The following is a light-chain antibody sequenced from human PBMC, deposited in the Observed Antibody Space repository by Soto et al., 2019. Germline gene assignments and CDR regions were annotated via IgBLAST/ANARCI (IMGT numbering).Light chain of an antibody. Sequence: QSVVTQPPSASGTPGQRVTISCSGSSSHIGSNAVNWYQQLPGAAPKLLIHTNDQRPSGVPDRFSGSKSGTSASLAISGLQSEDEADYYCAVWDYSLNGPVFGGGTKLTVL. CDR2: TND. V-gene: IGLV1-44*01. J-gene: IGLJ3*02. CDR1: SSHIGSNA. CDR3: AVWDYSLNGPV.